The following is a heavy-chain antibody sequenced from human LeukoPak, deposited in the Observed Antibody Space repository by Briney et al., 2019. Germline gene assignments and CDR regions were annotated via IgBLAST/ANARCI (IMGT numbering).Heavy chain of an antibody. CDR2: INHSGSA. J-gene: IGHJ5*02. Sequence: PSETLSLTCAVYGVSFSGYYWSWIRQPPGKGLEWIGEINHSGSANYNPSLKSRVTISVDTSKNQFSLKLSSVTAADTAVYYCASRAGPVGATDIDWFDPWGQGTLVTVSS. D-gene: IGHD1-26*01. CDR1: GVSFSGYY. CDR3: ASRAGPVGATDIDWFDP. V-gene: IGHV4-34*01.